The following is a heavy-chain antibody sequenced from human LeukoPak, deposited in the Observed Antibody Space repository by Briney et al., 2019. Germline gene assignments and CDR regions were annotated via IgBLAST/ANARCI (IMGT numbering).Heavy chain of an antibody. J-gene: IGHJ5*02. D-gene: IGHD3-9*01. CDR1: GGSISSSSYY. Sequence: SETLSLTCTVSGGSISSSSYYWGWIRQPPGKGLEWIGSIYYSGSTYYNPSLKSRVTISVDTSKNQFSLKLSSVTAADTAVDYCARKSTRYFDSLNWFDPWGQGTLVTVSS. V-gene: IGHV4-39*01. CDR2: IYYSGST. CDR3: ARKSTRYFDSLNWFDP.